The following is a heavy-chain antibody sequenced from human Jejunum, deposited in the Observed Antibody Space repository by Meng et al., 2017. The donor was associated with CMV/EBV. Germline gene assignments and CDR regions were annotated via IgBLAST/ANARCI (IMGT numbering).Heavy chain of an antibody. CDR3: ARYYDFWGGSANVYFFDY. D-gene: IGHD3-3*01. Sequence: FCRYALAWARQAPGKGLEWVSGIQGSNSDTYYADSVRGRFTISRDNSRSTVFLQMNSLRAEDTAVYYCARYYDFWGGSANVYFFDYWGQGTLVTVSS. V-gene: IGHV3-23*03. CDR1: FCRYA. J-gene: IGHJ4*02. CDR2: IQGSNSDT.